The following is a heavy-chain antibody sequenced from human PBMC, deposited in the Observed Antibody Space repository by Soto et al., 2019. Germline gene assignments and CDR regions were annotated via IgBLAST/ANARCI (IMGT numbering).Heavy chain of an antibody. CDR2: IGAYNGNT. CDR3: ARARQLVGYFYYYMDV. V-gene: IGHV1-18*01. CDR1: GYTFTNYG. J-gene: IGHJ6*03. Sequence: EASVKVSCKASGYTFTNYGITWVRQAPGQGLEWMGWIGAYNGNTHYTERLQGRVTMTTDTSTSTAYMELRGLRSDDSAVYYCARARQLVGYFYYYMDVWGNGTTVTVSS. D-gene: IGHD6-6*01.